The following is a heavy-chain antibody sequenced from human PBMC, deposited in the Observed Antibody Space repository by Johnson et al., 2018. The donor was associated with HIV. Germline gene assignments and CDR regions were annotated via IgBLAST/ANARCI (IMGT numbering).Heavy chain of an antibody. Sequence: QEQLVESGGGVVQPGTSLRLSCAASGFTFSYYSVHWVRQAPGKGLEWVAVISYDGSNKYYADSVKGRFTISRDNSKNTLYLQMNSLRAEDTAVYYCAKSLPGYDAFDIWGQGTMVTVSS. CDR3: AKSLPGYDAFDI. J-gene: IGHJ3*02. V-gene: IGHV3-30*18. CDR1: GFTFSYYS. D-gene: IGHD5-12*01. CDR2: ISYDGSNK.